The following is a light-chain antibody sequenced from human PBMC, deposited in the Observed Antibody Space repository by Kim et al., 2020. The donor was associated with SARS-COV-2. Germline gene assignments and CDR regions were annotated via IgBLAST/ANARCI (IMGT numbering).Light chain of an antibody. V-gene: IGKV3-20*01. CDR1: QSVSSSY. Sequence: WSPGERATLSCRASQSVSSSYLAWDQQKPGQAPRLLIYGASSRATGIPDRFSGSGSGTDFTLTISRLEPEDFAVYYCQQYGSSLYTFGQGTKLEI. CDR3: QQYGSSLYT. CDR2: GAS. J-gene: IGKJ2*01.